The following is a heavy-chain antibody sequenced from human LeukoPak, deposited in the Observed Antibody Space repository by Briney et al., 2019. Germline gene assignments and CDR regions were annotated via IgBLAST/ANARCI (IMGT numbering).Heavy chain of an antibody. V-gene: IGHV4-34*01. D-gene: IGHD3-10*01. CDR1: GGSFSGYY. Sequence: SETLSLTCAVYGGSFSGYYWSWIRQPPGKGLEWIGEINHSGSTNYNPSLKSRVTIPVDTSKNQFSLKLSSVTAADTAVYYCARTMVRGVWYYYYYYYMDVWGKGTTVTVSS. J-gene: IGHJ6*03. CDR2: INHSGST. CDR3: ARTMVRGVWYYYYYYYMDV.